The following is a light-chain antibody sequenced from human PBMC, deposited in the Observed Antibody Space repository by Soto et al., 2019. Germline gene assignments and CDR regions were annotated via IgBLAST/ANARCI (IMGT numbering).Light chain of an antibody. Sequence: QGVSSYLASYQQKPGQAPRLLIYDASNRATGIPARFSGSGSGTVLTLTSGSSASEDIAVYYCWRRRNRWWTFGQGTKVDIK. J-gene: IGKJ1*01. V-gene: IGKV3-11*01. CDR3: WRRRNRWWT. CDR2: DAS. CDR1: QGVSSY.